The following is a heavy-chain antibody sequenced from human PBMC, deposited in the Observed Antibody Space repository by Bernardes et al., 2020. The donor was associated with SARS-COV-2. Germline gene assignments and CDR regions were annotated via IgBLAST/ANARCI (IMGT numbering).Heavy chain of an antibody. J-gene: IGHJ6*02. CDR2: INGGGSET. V-gene: IGHV3-74*01. Sequence: GGSLRLSCAASGFTSNSYVMTWVRQVPGKGLVWVSRINGGGSETIYADSVQGRFTISRDNAKNTLYVQMNSLRAEDTAVYYCARKSGHDYGMDVWGQGTTVTVSS. CDR3: ARKSGHDYGMDV. CDR1: GFTSNSYV. D-gene: IGHD3-10*01.